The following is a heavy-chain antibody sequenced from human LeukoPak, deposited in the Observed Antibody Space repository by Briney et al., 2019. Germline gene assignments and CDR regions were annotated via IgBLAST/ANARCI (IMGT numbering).Heavy chain of an antibody. V-gene: IGHV4-59*01. D-gene: IGHD3-3*01. CDR1: GGSISSYY. CDR3: ARAPNYDFWSGYGAFDY. Sequence: SETMSLTCTVSGGSISSYYWSWIRQPPGKGLEWIGYIYYSGSTNYIPSLKSRVTISVDTSKNQFSLKLSSVTAADTAVYYCARAPNYDFWSGYGAFDYWGQGTLVTVSS. J-gene: IGHJ4*02. CDR2: IYYSGST.